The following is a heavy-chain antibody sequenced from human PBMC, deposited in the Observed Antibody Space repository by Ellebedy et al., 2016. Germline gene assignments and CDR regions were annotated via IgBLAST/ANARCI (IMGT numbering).Heavy chain of an antibody. Sequence: ETLSLTCAVYGGSFSGYYWSWVRQAPGKGLEWVSAISGSGGSTYYADSVKGRFTISSDNSKNTLYLQMNSLRAEDTAVYYCARDCSGGSCYGTFDYWGQGTLVTVSS. D-gene: IGHD2-15*01. J-gene: IGHJ4*02. CDR3: ARDCSGGSCYGTFDY. CDR1: GGSFSGYY. CDR2: ISGSGGST. V-gene: IGHV3-23*01.